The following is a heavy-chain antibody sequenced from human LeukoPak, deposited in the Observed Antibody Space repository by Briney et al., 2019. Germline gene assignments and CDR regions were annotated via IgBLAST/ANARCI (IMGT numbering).Heavy chain of an antibody. J-gene: IGHJ4*02. Sequence: SETLSLTCTVSGGSISSGSYYWSWIRQPAGKGLEWIRRIYTSGSTNYNPSLKSRVTISVDTSKNQFSLNLTSVTAADTAVYYCARAMSIAARLQTIFDYWGQGTLVTVSS. CDR3: ARAMSIAARLQTIFDY. D-gene: IGHD6-6*01. CDR2: IYTSGST. CDR1: GGSISSGSYY. V-gene: IGHV4-61*02.